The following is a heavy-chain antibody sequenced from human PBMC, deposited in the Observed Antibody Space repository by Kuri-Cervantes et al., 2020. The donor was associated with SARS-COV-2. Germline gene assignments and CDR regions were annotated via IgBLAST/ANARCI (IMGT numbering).Heavy chain of an antibody. CDR3: ARDHGGALDS. Sequence: GESLKISCAASGFTFSSYWMSWVRQAPGKGLEWVANIKQDGSEKYYVDSVKGRFTISRDNAKNSLYLQMNSLRAEDTAVYYCARDHGGALDSWGQGTLVTVSS. D-gene: IGHD3-16*01. J-gene: IGHJ4*02. CDR1: GFTFSSYW. CDR2: IKQDGSEK. V-gene: IGHV3-7*01.